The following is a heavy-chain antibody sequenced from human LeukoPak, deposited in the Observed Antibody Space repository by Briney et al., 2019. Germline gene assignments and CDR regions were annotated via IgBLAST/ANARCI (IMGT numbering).Heavy chain of an antibody. CDR3: ARFYGLGYFDY. Sequence: SETLSLTCAVSGYSISSGYYWGWIRQPPGKGLEWIGSIYRSGSTYYNPSLKSRVTISVDTSKNQFSLKLSSVTAADTAVYYCARFYGLGYFDYWGQGTLVTVSS. J-gene: IGHJ4*02. D-gene: IGHD4-17*01. CDR2: IYRSGST. CDR1: GYSISSGYY. V-gene: IGHV4-38-2*01.